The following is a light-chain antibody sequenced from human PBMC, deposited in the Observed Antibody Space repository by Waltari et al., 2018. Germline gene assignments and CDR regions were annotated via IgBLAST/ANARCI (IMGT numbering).Light chain of an antibody. V-gene: IGLV3-1*01. CDR1: KLGDKY. Sequence: SYELTQPPSVSVSPGQPASIPCSGHKLGDKYAGWYQQKPGQPPVLVIYQDSKRPSGIPERFSGSNSGNTATLTISGTQAMDEADYYCQAWDSSTAYVFGTGTKVTVL. CDR2: QDS. CDR3: QAWDSSTAYV. J-gene: IGLJ1*01.